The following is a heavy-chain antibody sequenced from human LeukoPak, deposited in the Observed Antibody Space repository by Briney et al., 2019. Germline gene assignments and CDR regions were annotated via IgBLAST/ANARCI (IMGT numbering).Heavy chain of an antibody. Sequence: SETLSLTCTVSGGSISSYYWSWIRQPPGKGLEWIGYIYYSGSTNYNPSLKSRVTISVDTSKNQFSLKLSSVTAADTAVYYCARDRTGLWFDPWGQGTLVTVSS. V-gene: IGHV4-59*01. J-gene: IGHJ5*02. CDR2: IYYSGST. D-gene: IGHD4-17*01. CDR3: ARDRTGLWFDP. CDR1: GGSISSYY.